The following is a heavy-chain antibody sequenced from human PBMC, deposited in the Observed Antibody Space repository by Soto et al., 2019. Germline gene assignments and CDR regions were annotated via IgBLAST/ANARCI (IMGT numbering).Heavy chain of an antibody. CDR2: ISAYNGNT. Sequence: QVQLVQSGAEVKQPGASVKVSCKASGYTFTSYGISWVRQAPGQGLEWMGWISAYNGNTNYAQKLQGRVTMTTDTSTSTAYMELRSLRSDDTAVYYCARDLRITMVRGVTGFDYWGQGTLVTVSS. CDR1: GYTFTSYG. CDR3: ARDLRITMVRGVTGFDY. J-gene: IGHJ4*02. V-gene: IGHV1-18*04. D-gene: IGHD3-10*01.